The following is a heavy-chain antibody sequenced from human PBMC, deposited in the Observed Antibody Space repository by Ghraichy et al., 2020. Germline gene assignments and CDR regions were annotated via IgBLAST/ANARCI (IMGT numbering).Heavy chain of an antibody. J-gene: IGHJ2*01. D-gene: IGHD6-6*01. CDR3: ARVGARSSSSGGVFDYWYFDL. CDR2: TYYRSKWYN. CDR1: GDSVSSNSAA. V-gene: IGHV6-1*01. Sequence: SQTLSLTCAISGDSVSSNSAAWNWIRQSPSRGLEWLGRTYYRSKWYNDYAVSVKSRITINPDTSKNQFSLQLNSVTPEDTAVYYCARVGARSSSSGGVFDYWYFDLWGRGTLVTVSS.